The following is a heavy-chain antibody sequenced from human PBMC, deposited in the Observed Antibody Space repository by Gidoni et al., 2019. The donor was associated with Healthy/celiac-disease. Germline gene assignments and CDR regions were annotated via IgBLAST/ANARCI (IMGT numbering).Heavy chain of an antibody. Sequence: EVQLVESGGGLVQPGRSLRLSCAASGFTLDDYAMHWVRQAPGKGLGWVSGISWNSGSIGYADSVKGRFTISRDNAKNSLYLQMNSLRAEDTALYYCAKVQGDSSGWYNWFDPWGQGTLVTVSS. CDR3: AKVQGDSSGWYNWFDP. J-gene: IGHJ5*02. D-gene: IGHD6-19*01. CDR2: ISWNSGSI. CDR1: GFTLDDYA. V-gene: IGHV3-9*01.